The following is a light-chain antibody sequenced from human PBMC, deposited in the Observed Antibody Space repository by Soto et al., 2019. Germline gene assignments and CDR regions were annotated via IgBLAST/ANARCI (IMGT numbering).Light chain of an antibody. J-gene: IGKJ4*01. V-gene: IGKV2-28*01. CDR1: QSLLHSNGYNY. CDR3: IQALQTTLT. Sequence: DLVMTQSPLSLPVTPGEPASISCRSSQSLLHSNGYNYLDWYLQKPGQSPQLLIYLGSNRASGVHDRFSGSGSRTDFTLTISRVEAEDVGVYYCIQALQTTLTFGGGTKVEIK. CDR2: LGS.